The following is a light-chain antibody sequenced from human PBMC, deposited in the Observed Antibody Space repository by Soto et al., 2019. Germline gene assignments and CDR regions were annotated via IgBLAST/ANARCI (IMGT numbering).Light chain of an antibody. Sequence: VLTESRGTLSLSPGERATLSCRATESISSSYLAWYQQKPGQAPRLLIYGASSRATGIPDRFSGSGSGTDFTLTISRLEPEDFAVYYCQQYGSSPPWTFGQGTKVDI. CDR3: QQYGSSPPWT. CDR1: ESISSSY. V-gene: IGKV3-20*01. CDR2: GAS. J-gene: IGKJ1*01.